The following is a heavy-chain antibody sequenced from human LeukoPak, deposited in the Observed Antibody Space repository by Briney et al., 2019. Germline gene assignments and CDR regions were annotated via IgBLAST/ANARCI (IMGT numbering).Heavy chain of an antibody. J-gene: IGHJ3*02. CDR1: GVSISSGSYY. V-gene: IGHV4-61*02. Sequence: SQTLSLTCTVSGVSISSGSYYWTWIRQPAGKGLEWTGRIYISGSTNYNPSLKGRVTMSIDTSKNQFSLKLSSVTAADTAVYYCAIRLNTYYYDSSGYPYDAFDIWGQGTMVTVSS. CDR3: AIRLNTYYYDSSGYPYDAFDI. CDR2: IYISGST. D-gene: IGHD3-22*01.